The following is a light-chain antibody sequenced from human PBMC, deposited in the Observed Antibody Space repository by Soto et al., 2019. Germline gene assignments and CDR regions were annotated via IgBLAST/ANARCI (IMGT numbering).Light chain of an antibody. CDR2: GAS. J-gene: IGKJ5*01. V-gene: IGKV3-20*01. CDR1: QRVSSSY. Sequence: EIVLTQSPGTLSLSPGERATLSCRASQRVSSSYLAWYQQKLGQAPRLLIYGASSRATGIPDRFSGSGSGTDFTLTISRLEPEDFAVYYCQQYGSSLITFGQGTRLEIK. CDR3: QQYGSSLIT.